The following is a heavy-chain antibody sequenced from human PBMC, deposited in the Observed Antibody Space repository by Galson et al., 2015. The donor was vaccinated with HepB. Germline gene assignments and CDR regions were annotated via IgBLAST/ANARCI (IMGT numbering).Heavy chain of an antibody. J-gene: IGHJ5*02. CDR3: ARLYPPFVEGAGLIAARLVGWFDP. CDR1: GYSFTSYW. V-gene: IGHV5-51*01. CDR2: IYPGDSDT. Sequence: QSGAEVKKPGESLKISCKGSGYSFTSYWIGWVRQMPGKGLEWMGIIYPGDSDTRYSPSFQGQVTISADKSISTAYLQWSSLKASDTAMYYCARLYPPFVEGAGLIAARLVGWFDPWGQGTLVTVSS. D-gene: IGHD6-6*01.